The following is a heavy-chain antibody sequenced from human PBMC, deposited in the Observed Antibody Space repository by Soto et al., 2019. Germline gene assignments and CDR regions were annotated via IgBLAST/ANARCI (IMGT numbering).Heavy chain of an antibody. Sequence: QVQLVQSGAEVKKPGASVTVSCNASGYTFTNYYLHWVRQAPGQGLEWMGIINPSSGSTAFAQKFQGRVTMTRDTSTSTVYMGLSSVRSEDTAVYYCARADDYIWGNYRYLDYWGQGTLVAVSS. D-gene: IGHD3-16*02. J-gene: IGHJ4*02. CDR2: INPSSGST. CDR1: GYTFTNYY. V-gene: IGHV1-46*03. CDR3: ARADDYIWGNYRYLDY.